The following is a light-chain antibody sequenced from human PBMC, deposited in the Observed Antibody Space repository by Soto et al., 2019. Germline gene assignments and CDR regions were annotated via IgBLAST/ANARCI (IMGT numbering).Light chain of an antibody. CDR1: QSISDT. V-gene: IGKV3-15*01. CDR2: SAS. Sequence: EIVMTQSPATLSVSPGGIATLSFSASQSISDTLAWYQQKPGQAPRLLIYSASARATGFPARFSGSGSGTDFTLTISSLQSEDFAVYYCQQYNNWPWTFGQGTKVDIK. J-gene: IGKJ1*01. CDR3: QQYNNWPWT.